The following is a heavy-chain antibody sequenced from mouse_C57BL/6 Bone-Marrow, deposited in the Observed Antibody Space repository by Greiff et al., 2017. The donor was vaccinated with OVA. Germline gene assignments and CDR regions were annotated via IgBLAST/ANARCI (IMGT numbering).Heavy chain of an antibody. Sequence: QLQLKQPGTELVKPGASVKLSCKASGYTFTSYWMHWVKQRPGQGLEWIGNINPSNGGTNYNEKFKSKATLTVDKSSSTAYMQLSSLTSEDSAVYYCAREAWDWYFDVWGTGTTVTVSS. CDR3: AREAWDWYFDV. CDR1: GYTFTSYW. V-gene: IGHV1-53*01. D-gene: IGHD4-1*01. J-gene: IGHJ1*03. CDR2: INPSNGGT.